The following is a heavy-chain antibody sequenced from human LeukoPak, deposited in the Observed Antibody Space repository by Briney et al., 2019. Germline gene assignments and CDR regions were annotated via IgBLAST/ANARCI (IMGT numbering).Heavy chain of an antibody. CDR1: GSTFSTYA. D-gene: IGHD5-18*01. V-gene: IGHV3-23*01. CDR3: AQISVDTSRGRWSDFDS. Sequence: GGSLRLSCAASGSTFSTYAMTWLRQAPGKGLEWVSALSASGSNTYYADSVKGRFTISRDNSKNMLYLQMNSLRADDTAVYYCAQISVDTSRGRWSDFDSWGQGILVTVSS. CDR2: LSASGSNT. J-gene: IGHJ4*02.